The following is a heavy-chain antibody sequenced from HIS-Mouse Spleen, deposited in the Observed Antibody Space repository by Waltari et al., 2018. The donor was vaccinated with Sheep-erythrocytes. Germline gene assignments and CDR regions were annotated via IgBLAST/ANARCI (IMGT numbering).Heavy chain of an antibody. CDR1: GFTFSSYA. Sequence: QVQLVESGGGVVQPGRSLSLSCAASGFTFSSYAMHGVRQAPGKGLGWVAVISYDGSNKYYADSVKGRFTISRDNSKNTLYLQMNSLRAEDTAVYYCARGAFDIWGQGTMVTVSS. CDR3: ARGAFDI. CDR2: ISYDGSNK. J-gene: IGHJ3*02. V-gene: IGHV3-30-3*01.